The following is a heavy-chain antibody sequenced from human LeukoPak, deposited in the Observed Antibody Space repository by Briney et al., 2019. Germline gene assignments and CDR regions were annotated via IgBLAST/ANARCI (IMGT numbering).Heavy chain of an antibody. J-gene: IGHJ4*02. D-gene: IGHD3-22*01. V-gene: IGHV4-59*08. CDR3: ARHGSVSSGALV. CDR1: GGSISSYY. CDR2: IFSSGST. Sequence: SETLSLTCTVSGGSISSYYWSWIRQPPGKGLEWIGYIFSSGSTNYKPSLKSRVTISVDTSKNQFSLKVSSVTAADTAVYYCARHGSVSSGALVWGQGTLVTVSS.